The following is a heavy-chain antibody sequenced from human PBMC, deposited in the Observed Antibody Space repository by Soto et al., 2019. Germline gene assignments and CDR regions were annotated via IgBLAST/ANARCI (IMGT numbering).Heavy chain of an antibody. Sequence: PGGSLRLSCAASGFTFSSYAMSWVRQAPGKGLEWVSAISGSGGSTYYADSVKGRFTISRDNSKNTLYLQMNSLRAEDTAVYYCAKVTYYDFWSGFYYGMDVWGQGTTVTVSS. CDR2: ISGSGGST. CDR1: GFTFSSYA. CDR3: AKVTYYDFWSGFYYGMDV. V-gene: IGHV3-23*01. J-gene: IGHJ6*02. D-gene: IGHD3-3*01.